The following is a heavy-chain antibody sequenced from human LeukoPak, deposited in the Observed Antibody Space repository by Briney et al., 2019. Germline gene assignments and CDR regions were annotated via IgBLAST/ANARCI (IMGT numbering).Heavy chain of an antibody. V-gene: IGHV1-8*03. CDR1: GYTFTNYG. J-gene: IGHJ4*02. D-gene: IGHD3-10*01. Sequence: ASVKVSCKASGYTFTNYGINWVRQATGQGLEWMGWMNPNSGNTGYAQKFQGRVTITRNTSISTAYMELSSLRSEDTAVYYCARGSDRVSHDYWGQGTLVTVSS. CDR2: MNPNSGNT. CDR3: ARGSDRVSHDY.